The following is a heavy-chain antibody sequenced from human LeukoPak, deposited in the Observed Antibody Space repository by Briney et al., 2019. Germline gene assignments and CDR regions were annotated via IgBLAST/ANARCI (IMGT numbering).Heavy chain of an antibody. V-gene: IGHV3-15*05. D-gene: IGHD3-10*01. Sequence: PGGSLRLSCAASGFSFSKAWMSWVRQAPGKGLEWVGRIKSKSDGGTTDYAAPVKGRFTISRDDSKNTLFLQVNSLKIEDTAVYYCTTVTLRPVGLWGQGTLVTVSS. J-gene: IGHJ4*02. CDR3: TTVTLRPVGL. CDR2: IKSKSDGGTT. CDR1: GFSFSKAW.